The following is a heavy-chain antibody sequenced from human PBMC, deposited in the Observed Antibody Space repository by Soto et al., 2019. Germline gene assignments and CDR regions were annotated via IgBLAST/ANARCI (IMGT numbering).Heavy chain of an antibody. D-gene: IGHD6-19*01. Sequence: SQTLSLTCAVPGDSVSSNNIAWNWLRQSPWRGLEWLGRTYYRSKWNNEYAVSVRSRININLDTSKNQLSLQLNSVTPEDTAVYYSARGQWSTFDNWGQGAQVTVSS. CDR1: GDSVSSNNIA. V-gene: IGHV6-1*01. J-gene: IGHJ4*02. CDR2: TYYRSKWNN. CDR3: ARGQWSTFDN.